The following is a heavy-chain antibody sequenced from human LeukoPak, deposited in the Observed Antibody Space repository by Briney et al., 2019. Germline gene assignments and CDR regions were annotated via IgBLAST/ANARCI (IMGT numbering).Heavy chain of an antibody. CDR3: ARDLHRITMIVVVHPGGFDY. CDR2: IWYDGSNK. CDR1: GFTFSSYG. Sequence: GGSLRLSCAASGFTFSSYGMHWVRQAPGKGLEWVAVIWYDGSNKYYADSVKGRFTISRDNSKNTLYLQMNSLRAEDTAVYYCARDLHRITMIVVVHPGGFDYWGQGALVTVSS. D-gene: IGHD3-22*01. J-gene: IGHJ4*02. V-gene: IGHV3-33*01.